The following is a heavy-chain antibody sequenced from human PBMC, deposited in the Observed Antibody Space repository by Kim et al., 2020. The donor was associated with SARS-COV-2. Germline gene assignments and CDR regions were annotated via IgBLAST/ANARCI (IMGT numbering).Heavy chain of an antibody. CDR1: GYTFTSYA. CDR2: INAGNGNT. D-gene: IGHD3-3*01. V-gene: IGHV1-3*01. Sequence: ASVKVSCKASGYTFTSYAMHWVRQAPGQRLEWMGWINAGNGNTKYSQKFQGRVTITRDTSASTAYMELSSLRSEDTAVYYCASMGARSITIFGVVNWGQGTLVTVSS. J-gene: IGHJ4*02. CDR3: ASMGARSITIFGVVN.